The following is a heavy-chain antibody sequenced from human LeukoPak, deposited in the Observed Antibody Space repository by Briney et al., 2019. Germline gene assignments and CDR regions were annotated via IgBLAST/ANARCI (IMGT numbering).Heavy chain of an antibody. J-gene: IGHJ5*02. Sequence: SETLSLTCAVYGGSFSGYYWSWIRQPPGKGLEWIGEINHSGSTNYNPSLKSGVTISVDTSKNQFSLKLSSVTAADTAVYYCARRYSYGYWFDPWGQGTLVTVSS. CDR3: ARRYSYGYWFDP. CDR2: INHSGST. V-gene: IGHV4-34*01. CDR1: GGSFSGYY. D-gene: IGHD5-18*01.